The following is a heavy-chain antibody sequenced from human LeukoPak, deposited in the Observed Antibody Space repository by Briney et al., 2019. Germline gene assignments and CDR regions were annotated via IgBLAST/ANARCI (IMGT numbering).Heavy chain of an antibody. Sequence: GGSLRLSCAASGFTFSRYSMNWVRQAPGKGLEWVSSITSSTGYIYSADSVKGRFTISRDNAKNSLYLQMNSLRAEDTAVYYCASGTAAATKDDYYYYYMDVWGKGTTVTVSS. CDR1: GFTFSRYS. J-gene: IGHJ6*03. V-gene: IGHV3-21*01. CDR3: ASGTAAATKDDYYYYYMDV. D-gene: IGHD6-13*01. CDR2: ITSSTGYI.